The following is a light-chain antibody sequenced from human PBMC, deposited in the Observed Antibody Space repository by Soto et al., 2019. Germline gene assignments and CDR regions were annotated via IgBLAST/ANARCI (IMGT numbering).Light chain of an antibody. CDR2: DAS. J-gene: IGKJ4*01. V-gene: IGKV3-11*01. Sequence: EIVLTQSPATLSLSPGESATLSCKASQSVRTFLAWYQQKPGQTPRLLIYDASKRATGIPARFSGSGSGTDSTLTISSLEPEDFAVYYCQQRSNWPPALSFGGGTKVEI. CDR1: QSVRTF. CDR3: QQRSNWPPALS.